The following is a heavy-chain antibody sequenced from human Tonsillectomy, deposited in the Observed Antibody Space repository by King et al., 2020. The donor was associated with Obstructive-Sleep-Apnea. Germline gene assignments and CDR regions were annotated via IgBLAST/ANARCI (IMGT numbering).Heavy chain of an antibody. CDR2: IYSDGRT. V-gene: IGHV3-66*01. Sequence: VQLVESGGGLVQPGGSLRLSCAASGFTVSSNYMSWVRQAPGKGLEWISVIYSDGRTNYADSVKGRFTISRDNSKNTLFLQMKSLRAEDTAVYYCARVWQPWMSEFDYWGQGTLVTVSS. CDR3: ARVWQPWMSEFDY. D-gene: IGHD2-2*03. CDR1: GFTVSSNY. J-gene: IGHJ4*02.